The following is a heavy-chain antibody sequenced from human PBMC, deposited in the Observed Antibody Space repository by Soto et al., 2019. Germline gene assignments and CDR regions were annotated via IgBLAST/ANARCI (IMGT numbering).Heavy chain of an antibody. D-gene: IGHD6-19*01. Sequence: GGSLRLSCAASGFTFSSYIMTWVRQAPGKGLEWVSYISSSSSTIYYADSVKGRFTLSRDNAKNSLYLQMNSLRADDTAVYYCATDLKWLNFWGQGTLVTVSS. CDR2: ISSSSSTI. CDR3: ATDLKWLNF. J-gene: IGHJ4*02. V-gene: IGHV3-48*04. CDR1: GFTFSSYI.